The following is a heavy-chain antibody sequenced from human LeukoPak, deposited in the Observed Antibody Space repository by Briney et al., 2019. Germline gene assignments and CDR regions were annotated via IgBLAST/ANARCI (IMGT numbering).Heavy chain of an antibody. CDR1: GGSFSGYY. V-gene: IGHV4-34*01. CDR2: INHSGST. CDR3: ARSLVPTAPQYNWFDP. Sequence: SETLSLTCAVYGGSFSGYYWSWIRQPPGKGLEWLGEINHSGSTNHSPSLKSRVTLSVDTSKNQFSLRLSSVTAADTAVYFCARSLVPTAPQYNWFDPWGQGTLVTVSS. D-gene: IGHD1-1*01. J-gene: IGHJ5*02.